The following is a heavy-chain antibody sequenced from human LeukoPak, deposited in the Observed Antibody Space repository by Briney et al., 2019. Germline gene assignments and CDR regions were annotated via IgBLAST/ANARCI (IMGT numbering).Heavy chain of an antibody. CDR2: INHSGST. V-gene: IGHV4-34*01. D-gene: IGHD3-22*01. J-gene: IGHJ4*02. CDR1: GGSFSGYY. CDR3: ARVPITMIVHDY. Sequence: SETLSLTCAVYGGSFSGYYWSWIRQPPGKGLEWIGEINHSGSTNYNPSLRSRVTISVDTSKNQFSLKLSSVTASDTAVYYCARVPITMIVHDYWGQGTLVTVSS.